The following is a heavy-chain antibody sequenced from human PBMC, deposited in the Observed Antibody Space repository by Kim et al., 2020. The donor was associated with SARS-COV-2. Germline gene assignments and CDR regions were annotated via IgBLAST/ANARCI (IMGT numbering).Heavy chain of an antibody. CDR3: ASHSRDGYNCFDY. D-gene: IGHD5-12*01. CDR2: IYPGDSDT. V-gene: IGHV5-51*01. J-gene: IGHJ4*02. CDR1: GYSFTSYW. Sequence: GESLKISCKGSGYSFTSYWIGWVRQMPGKGLEWMGIIYPGDSDTRNSPSFQGQGTISADKSISTAYLQWSSLKASYTAMYYCASHSRDGYNCFDYWGQGTLVTASS.